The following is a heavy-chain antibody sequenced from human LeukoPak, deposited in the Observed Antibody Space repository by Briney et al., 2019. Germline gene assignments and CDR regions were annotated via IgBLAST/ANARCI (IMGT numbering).Heavy chain of an antibody. CDR1: GFTVSSNY. D-gene: IGHD3-16*01. J-gene: IGHJ4*02. CDR3: ARMNYVSSGWGAPFDY. V-gene: IGHV3-66*01. Sequence: GGSLRLSCAASGFTVSSNYMSWVRQAPGKGLEWVSVIYSGGSTYYADSVKGRFTISRDYAKNSLYLQMNSLRAEDTAVYYCARMNYVSSGWGAPFDYWGQGTLVTVSS. CDR2: IYSGGST.